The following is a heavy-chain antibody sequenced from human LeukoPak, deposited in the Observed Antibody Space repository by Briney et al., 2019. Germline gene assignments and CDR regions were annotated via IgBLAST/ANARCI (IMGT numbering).Heavy chain of an antibody. CDR3: ARWHSSASWPPYCDF. CDR1: GYSYGIYG. D-gene: IGHD6-6*01. V-gene: IGHV1-18*01. J-gene: IGHJ4*02. Sequence: ASVTVSCKASGYSYGIYGITWVRQAPGQGLEFMGWISAYNGNTNYAQKLQGRVTMTTDTSTNTAYMEVRSLRSDDTAVYYGARWHSSASWPPYCDFWGQGTLVTVSS. CDR2: ISAYNGNT.